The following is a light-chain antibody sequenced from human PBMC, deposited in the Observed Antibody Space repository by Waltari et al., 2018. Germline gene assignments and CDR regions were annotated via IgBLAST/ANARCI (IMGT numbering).Light chain of an antibody. CDR2: GAS. Sequence: EIVLTQSPGMVSLSPGERATPSCRASQSLSRALAWYQQKPGQAPRLLIYGASTRATGIPDRFSGSGSGTDFSLTITRLEPEDFAVYYCQHYVRLPVTFGQGTKVDIK. CDR3: QHYVRLPVT. J-gene: IGKJ1*01. V-gene: IGKV3-20*01. CDR1: QSLSRA.